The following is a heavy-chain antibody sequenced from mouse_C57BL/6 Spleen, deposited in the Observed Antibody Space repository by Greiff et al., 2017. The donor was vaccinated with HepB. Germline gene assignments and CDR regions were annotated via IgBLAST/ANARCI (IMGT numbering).Heavy chain of an antibody. Sequence: QVQLQQPGAELVKPGASVKLSCKASGYTFTSYWMQWVKQRPGQGLEWIGEIDPSDSYTNYNQKFKGKATLTVDTSSSTAYMQLSSLTSEDSAVYDCARKGVYYGSRFDYWGQGTTLTVSS. J-gene: IGHJ2*01. V-gene: IGHV1-50*01. CDR1: GYTFTSYW. CDR2: IDPSDSYT. D-gene: IGHD1-1*01. CDR3: ARKGVYYGSRFDY.